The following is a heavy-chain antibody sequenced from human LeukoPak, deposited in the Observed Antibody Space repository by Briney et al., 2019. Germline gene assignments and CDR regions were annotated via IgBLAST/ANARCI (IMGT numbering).Heavy chain of an antibody. D-gene: IGHD3-10*01. V-gene: IGHV4-31*03. CDR1: GGSISSGGYY. Sequence: SQTLSLTCTVSGGSISSGGYYWSWIRQHPGKGLEWIGYIYYSGSTYYNPSLKSRVTISVDTSKNQFSLKLSSVTAADTAVYYCARDSSGIRYYFDYWGQGTQVTVSS. CDR3: ARDSSGIRYYFDY. CDR2: IYYSGST. J-gene: IGHJ4*02.